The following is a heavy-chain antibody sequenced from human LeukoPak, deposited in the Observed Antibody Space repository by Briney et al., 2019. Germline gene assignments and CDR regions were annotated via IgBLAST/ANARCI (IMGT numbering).Heavy chain of an antibody. CDR1: GYSISSGYY. Sequence: SETLSLTCAVSGYSISSGYYWGWIRQPPGKGLEWIGSIYHSGSTYYNPSLKRRVTISVDTSKNQFSLKLSSVTAADTAVYYCARRYYSNSFDYRGQGTLVTVSS. V-gene: IGHV4-38-2*01. J-gene: IGHJ4*02. CDR2: IYHSGST. CDR3: ARRYYSNSFDY. D-gene: IGHD4-11*01.